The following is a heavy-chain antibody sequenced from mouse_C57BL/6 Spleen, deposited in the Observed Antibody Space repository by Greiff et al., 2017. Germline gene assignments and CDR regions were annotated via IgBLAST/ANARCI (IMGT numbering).Heavy chain of an antibody. J-gene: IGHJ1*03. Sequence: EVKVVESEGGLVQPGSSMKLSCTASGFTFSDYYMAWVRQVPEKGLEWVANINYDGSSTYYLDSLKSRFIISRDNAKNILYLQMSSLKSEDTATYYCAREGQGGYFDVWGTGTTVTVSS. V-gene: IGHV5-16*01. CDR2: INYDGSST. CDR1: GFTFSDYY. CDR3: AREGQGGYFDV.